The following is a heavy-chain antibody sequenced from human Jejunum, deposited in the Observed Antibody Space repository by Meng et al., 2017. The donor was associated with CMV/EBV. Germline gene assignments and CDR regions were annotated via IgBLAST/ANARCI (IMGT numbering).Heavy chain of an antibody. Sequence: LRPSCAASGFTFNRFWMTWVRQAPGKGLEWVANINQDGSEKNYVDSVKGRFTISRDNAENSLYLQMNSLRAEGTAVYYCGDPPSDYWGHGTKVTVSS. CDR3: GDPPSDY. CDR1: GFTFNRFW. V-gene: IGHV3-7*01. CDR2: INQDGSEK. J-gene: IGHJ4*01.